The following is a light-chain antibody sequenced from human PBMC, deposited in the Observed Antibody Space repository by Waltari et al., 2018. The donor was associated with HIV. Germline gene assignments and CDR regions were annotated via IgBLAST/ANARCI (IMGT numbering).Light chain of an antibody. CDR3: QSYDIALGGFFV. J-gene: IGLJ1*01. Sequence: QSLLTQPPSVSGAPRQRVPISCSGSASTTRTNSDVNWYQPFPGAAPKLLIFGDYNRPSGVPDRFSGSKSGTSASLAITGLQPEDEAEYYCQSYDIALGGFFVFGTGTTVTVL. V-gene: IGLV1-40*01. CDR2: GDY. CDR1: ASTTRTNSD.